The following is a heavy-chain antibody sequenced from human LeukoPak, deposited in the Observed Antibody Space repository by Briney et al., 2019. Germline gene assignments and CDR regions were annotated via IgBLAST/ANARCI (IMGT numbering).Heavy chain of an antibody. Sequence: SVKVSRKASGGTFSSYAISWVRQAPGQGLEWMGRIIPIFGIANYAQKFQGRVTITADKSTSTAYMELSSLRSEDTAVYYCARESGGISPNFDYWGQGTLVTVSS. D-gene: IGHD3-16*01. CDR2: IIPIFGIA. CDR1: GGTFSSYA. CDR3: ARESGGISPNFDY. V-gene: IGHV1-69*04. J-gene: IGHJ4*02.